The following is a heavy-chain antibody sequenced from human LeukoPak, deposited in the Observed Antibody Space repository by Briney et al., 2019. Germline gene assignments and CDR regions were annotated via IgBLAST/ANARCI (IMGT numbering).Heavy chain of an antibody. V-gene: IGHV4-39*01. Sequence: SETLSLTCTVSGGSISSSSYYWGWIRQPPGKGLEWIGSIYYSGSTYYNPSLKSRVTISVDTPKNQFPLKLRSVTPGDPAVYYCARPRGSSGYVLYYYYGMDVWGQGTTVTVSS. D-gene: IGHD3-22*01. CDR1: GGSISSSSYY. CDR2: IYYSGST. J-gene: IGHJ6*02. CDR3: ARPRGSSGYVLYYYYGMDV.